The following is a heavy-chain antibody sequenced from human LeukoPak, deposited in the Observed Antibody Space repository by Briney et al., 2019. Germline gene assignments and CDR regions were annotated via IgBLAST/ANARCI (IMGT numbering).Heavy chain of an antibody. Sequence: PSETLSLTCTVSGGSVTSTSHYWGWIRQPPGKGLECIGSIYYGGSTYYNPSLKSRVIISVDTSKNQFSLKLSSVTAADTAVYYCARAYYYASSAFDIWGQGTMVTVSS. CDR2: IYYGGST. V-gene: IGHV4-39*01. CDR1: GGSVTSTSHY. J-gene: IGHJ3*02. CDR3: ARAYYYASSAFDI. D-gene: IGHD3-22*01.